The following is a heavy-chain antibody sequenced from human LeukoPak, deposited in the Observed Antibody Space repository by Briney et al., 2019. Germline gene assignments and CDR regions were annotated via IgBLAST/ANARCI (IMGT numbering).Heavy chain of an antibody. V-gene: IGHV4-39*01. CDR1: GGSISSSSHY. CDR2: IYYSGTT. Sequence: SETLSLTCTVSGGSISSSSHYWAWIRQPPGKGLEWIGSIYYSGTTYYNPSLKSRVTISVDTSKNQFSLNLSSVTAADTAVYYCARHPTTVTYFDYWGQGTLVTVSS. D-gene: IGHD4-17*01. J-gene: IGHJ4*02. CDR3: ARHPTTVTYFDY.